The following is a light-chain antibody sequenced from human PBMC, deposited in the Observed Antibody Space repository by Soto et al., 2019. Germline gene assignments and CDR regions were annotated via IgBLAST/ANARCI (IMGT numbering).Light chain of an antibody. CDR1: QSISSW. Sequence: DIQMTQSPSSLSASVGDRVTITCRASQSISSWLAWYQQKPGKAPKLLIYKASTLESGVPSNFSGSGSGTEFTLTISSQQPEDFATYYCQQYNSYPWTFGQGTKVDNK. J-gene: IGKJ1*01. CDR3: QQYNSYPWT. V-gene: IGKV1-5*03. CDR2: KAS.